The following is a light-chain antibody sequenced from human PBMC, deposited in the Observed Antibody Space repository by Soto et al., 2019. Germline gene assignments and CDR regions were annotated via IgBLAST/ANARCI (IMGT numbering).Light chain of an antibody. CDR1: QVINGN. V-gene: IGKV1-6*01. J-gene: IGKJ2*01. CDR3: LQDYNYPYT. Sequence: IQVTQSPTSLTASVGDRVTITCRASQVINGNVGWYQQKPGKAPKLLIFAVSSLQSGVPSRFSGSGSGTEFTLTISSLQPQDFATYYCLQDYNYPYTFGQGTKLEIK. CDR2: AVS.